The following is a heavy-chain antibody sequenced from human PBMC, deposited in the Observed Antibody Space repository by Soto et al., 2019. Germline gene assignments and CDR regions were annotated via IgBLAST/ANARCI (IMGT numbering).Heavy chain of an antibody. D-gene: IGHD4-17*01. J-gene: IGHJ2*01. CDR3: ARAVYGVNWYFDL. Sequence: QVQLQESGPGLVKPSQTLSLTCTVSGGSISSGGYYWSWIRQHPGKGLEWLGYIYYSGSTYYNPSLKSRVTISVDTSKNQFSLKLSSVTAADTAVYYCARAVYGVNWYFDLWGRGTLVTVSS. V-gene: IGHV4-31*03. CDR1: GGSISSGGYY. CDR2: IYYSGST.